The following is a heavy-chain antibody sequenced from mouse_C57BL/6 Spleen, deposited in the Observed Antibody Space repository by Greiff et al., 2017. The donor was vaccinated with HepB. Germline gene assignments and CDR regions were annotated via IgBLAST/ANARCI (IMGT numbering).Heavy chain of an antibody. J-gene: IGHJ3*01. CDR1: GYSFTDYN. D-gene: IGHD2-4*01. CDR2: INPNYGTT. V-gene: IGHV1-39*01. CDR3: ARSGLREGPPWFAY. Sequence: EVKLVESGPELVKPGASVKISCKASGYSFTDYNMNWVKQSNGKSLEWIGVINPNYGTTSYNQKFKGKATLTVDQSSSTAYMQLNSLTSEDSAVYYCARSGLREGPPWFAYWGQGTLVTVSA.